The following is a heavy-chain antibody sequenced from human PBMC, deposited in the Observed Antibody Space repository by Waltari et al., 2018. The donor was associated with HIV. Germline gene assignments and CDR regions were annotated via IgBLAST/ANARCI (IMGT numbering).Heavy chain of an antibody. Sequence: DVQLVQSGAEIKKPGESLKISCKGSGYSFTTNWIGLVRQMPGKGLDWMAIIYPDDSDTRYNPSFRGQVTISVDRSISTAHLSWRRLKTSDTGIYYCVTSAYGANSWIDYWGQGTPVTVSS. V-gene: IGHV5-51*01. CDR3: VTSAYGANSWIDY. D-gene: IGHD3-10*01. CDR2: IYPDDSDT. J-gene: IGHJ4*02. CDR1: GYSFTTNW.